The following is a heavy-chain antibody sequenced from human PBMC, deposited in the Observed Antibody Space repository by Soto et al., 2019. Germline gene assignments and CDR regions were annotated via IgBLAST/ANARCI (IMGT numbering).Heavy chain of an antibody. D-gene: IGHD2-8*01. Sequence: GASVKVSCKASGYTFTSYGISWVRQAPGQGLEWMGWISAYNGNTNYAQKLQGRVTMTTDTSTSTAYMELRSLRSDDTAVYYCARSPLIVLIVYASAPFDYWGQGTLVTVSS. CDR2: ISAYNGNT. CDR3: ARSPLIVLIVYASAPFDY. CDR1: GYTFTSYG. J-gene: IGHJ4*02. V-gene: IGHV1-18*01.